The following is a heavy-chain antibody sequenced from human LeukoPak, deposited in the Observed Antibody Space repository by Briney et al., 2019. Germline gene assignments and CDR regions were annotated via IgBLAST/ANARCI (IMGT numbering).Heavy chain of an antibody. J-gene: IGHJ4*02. V-gene: IGHV3-33*01. CDR2: VWYDGSNK. Sequence: GGSLRLSCAASGFTFSSYGMDWVRQAPGKGLEWVAVVWYDGSNKYYADSVKGRFTISRDNSKNTLYLQMNSLRAEDTAVYYCAREAWFGEFSAQPIDYWGQGTLVTVSS. CDR1: GFTFSSYG. CDR3: AREAWFGEFSAQPIDY. D-gene: IGHD3-10*01.